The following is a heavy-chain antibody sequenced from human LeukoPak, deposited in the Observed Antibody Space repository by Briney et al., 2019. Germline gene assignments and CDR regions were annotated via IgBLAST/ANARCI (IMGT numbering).Heavy chain of an antibody. CDR2: IYTSGST. Sequence: PSETLSLTCTVSGGSISSGSYYWSWIRQPAGKGLEWIGRIYTSGSTNYNPSLKSRVTISVDTSKNQFSLKLSSVTAADTAIYYCAIIDGVGPKDYWGPGTLVTVSS. CDR1: GGSISSGSYY. J-gene: IGHJ4*02. V-gene: IGHV4-61*02. CDR3: AIIDGVGPKDY. D-gene: IGHD3-3*01.